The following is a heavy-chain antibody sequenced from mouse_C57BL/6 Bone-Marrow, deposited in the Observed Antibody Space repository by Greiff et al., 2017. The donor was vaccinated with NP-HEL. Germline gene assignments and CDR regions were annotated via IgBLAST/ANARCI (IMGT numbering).Heavy chain of an antibody. J-gene: IGHJ3*01. D-gene: IGHD2-1*01. Sequence: EVKLVESGGDLVKPGGSLKLSCAASGFTFSSYGMSWVRQTPDKRLEWVATISSGGSYTYYPDSVKGRFTISRDNAKNTLYLQMSSLKSEDTAMYYCARQYYGNRFAYWGQGTLVTVSA. V-gene: IGHV5-6*01. CDR1: GFTFSSYG. CDR3: ARQYYGNRFAY. CDR2: ISSGGSYT.